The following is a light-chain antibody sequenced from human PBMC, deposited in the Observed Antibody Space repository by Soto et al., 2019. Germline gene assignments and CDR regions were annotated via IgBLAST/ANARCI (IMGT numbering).Light chain of an antibody. Sequence: TTPCPFSLSVYVADRFTITRRASQSIGGFLNWYQQKLGKAPKLLINAASSLQSGVPSRFSGSGSGTDFTLTISSLQPEDFATYYCQQSYSTPLTFGGGTKVDIK. CDR3: QQSYSTPLT. J-gene: IGKJ4*01. CDR1: QSIGGF. V-gene: IGKV1-39*01. CDR2: AAS.